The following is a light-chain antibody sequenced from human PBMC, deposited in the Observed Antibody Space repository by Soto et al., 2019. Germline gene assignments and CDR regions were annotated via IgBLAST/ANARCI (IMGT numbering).Light chain of an antibody. J-gene: IGKJ4*01. CDR1: ENIVTH. V-gene: IGKV1-39*01. Sequence: IQITHLTNSLSASVRARFTNTXXASENIVTHLNWYQQRPGKAPKVLIYGASNLQPGVPSRFSGSGSGTDFILTISSLQPEDFASYYCQQTYRTPLTFGAGTKVDI. CDR3: QQTYRTPLT. CDR2: GAS.